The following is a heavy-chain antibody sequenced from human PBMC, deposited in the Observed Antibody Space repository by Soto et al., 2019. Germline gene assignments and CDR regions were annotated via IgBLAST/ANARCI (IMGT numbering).Heavy chain of an antibody. CDR1: YG. J-gene: IGHJ4*02. D-gene: IGHD6-19*01. V-gene: IGHV3-30*03. CDR2: ISHDGSKT. Sequence: YGIHWVRQAPGKGLEWVAVISHDGSKTNYADSVKGRVTISRDNSKDTVYLQMNSLRDDDTAVYYCKYAVPGTTIDFWGQGTLVTVSS. CDR3: KYAVPGTTIDF.